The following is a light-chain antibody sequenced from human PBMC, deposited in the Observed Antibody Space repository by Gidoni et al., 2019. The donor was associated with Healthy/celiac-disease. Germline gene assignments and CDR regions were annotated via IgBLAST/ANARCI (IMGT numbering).Light chain of an antibody. Sequence: EIVLTPSPGTLSLSPGERATLSCRASQSVSSSYLAWYQQKPGQAPRLLIYGASSRATGIPDRFSGSGSGTDFTLTISRLEPEDFAVYYCQQYGSSPPRVTFGPGTKVDIK. J-gene: IGKJ3*01. CDR3: QQYGSSPPRVT. V-gene: IGKV3-20*01. CDR2: GAS. CDR1: QSVSSSY.